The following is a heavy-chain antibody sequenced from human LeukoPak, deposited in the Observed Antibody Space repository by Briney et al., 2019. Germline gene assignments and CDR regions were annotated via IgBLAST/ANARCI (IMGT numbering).Heavy chain of an antibody. CDR1: GGSISSYY. Sequence: ETLSLTCTVSGGSISSYYWSWIRQPPGKGLEWIGNIYYSGSTNYNPSLKSRVTISVDTSKNQFSLKLSSVTAADTAVYYCARTTTSYGSGSYYYYMDVWGKGTTVTISS. CDR2: IYYSGST. V-gene: IGHV4-59*01. D-gene: IGHD3-10*01. CDR3: ARTTTSYGSGSYYYYMDV. J-gene: IGHJ6*03.